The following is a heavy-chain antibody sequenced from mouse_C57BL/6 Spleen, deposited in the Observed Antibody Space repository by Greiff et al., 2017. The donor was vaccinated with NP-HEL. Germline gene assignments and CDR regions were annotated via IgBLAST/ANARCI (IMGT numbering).Heavy chain of an antibody. CDR3: AAGDYYGSSWFAY. J-gene: IGHJ3*01. D-gene: IGHD1-1*01. CDR2: FYPGDGST. CDR1: GYTFTSYD. Sequence: QVQLQQSGPELVKPGASVKLSCKASGYTFTSYDINWVKQRPGQGLEWIGWFYPGDGSTKYNEKFKGKATLTVDTSSSTAYMELHSLTSEDSAVYFCAAGDYYGSSWFAYWGQGTLVTVSA. V-gene: IGHV1-85*01.